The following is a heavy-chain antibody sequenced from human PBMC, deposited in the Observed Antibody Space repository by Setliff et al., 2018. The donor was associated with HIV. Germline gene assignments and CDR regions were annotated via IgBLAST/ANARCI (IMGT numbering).Heavy chain of an antibody. J-gene: IGHJ4*02. Sequence: PGESLKISCKGSGYSFTSYWIGWVRQMPGKGLEWMGIIYPGDSDTRYSPSFQGQVTISADKSISTAYLQWSSLGASDTAMYYCARPRGNDYAGSGFDNWGQGTLVTVSS. CDR1: GYSFTSYW. CDR2: IYPGDSDT. D-gene: IGHD2-2*01. CDR3: ARPRGNDYAGSGFDN. V-gene: IGHV5-51*01.